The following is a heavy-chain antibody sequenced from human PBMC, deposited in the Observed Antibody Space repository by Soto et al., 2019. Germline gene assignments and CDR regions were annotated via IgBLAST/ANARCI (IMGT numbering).Heavy chain of an antibody. D-gene: IGHD2-2*01. V-gene: IGHV1-18*01. Sequence: GASVKVSCKASGYSFTNYYISWVRQAPGQGLEWMGWISPYNGDTNYAQKLQGRVTMTTDTSTSTAYMELRSLRSDDTAVYYCARYCSSTSCDHYFDYWGQGTLVTVSS. CDR2: ISPYNGDT. CDR1: GYSFTNYY. J-gene: IGHJ4*02. CDR3: ARYCSSTSCDHYFDY.